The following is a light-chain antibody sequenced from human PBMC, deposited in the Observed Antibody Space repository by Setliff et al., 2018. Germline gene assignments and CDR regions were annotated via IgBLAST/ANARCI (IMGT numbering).Light chain of an antibody. CDR2: GAS. CDR1: QSVASNF. J-gene: IGKJ4*01. CDR3: QQYAASPLT. V-gene: IGKV3-20*01. Sequence: EIVLTQSPGTLSLSPGETATLSCRASQSVASNFLAWYQQKPGLAPRLLIHGASRRATGIPDKFSGSGSGTDFTLGISRLEPEDFAVYYCQQYAASPLTVGGGTKVDIK.